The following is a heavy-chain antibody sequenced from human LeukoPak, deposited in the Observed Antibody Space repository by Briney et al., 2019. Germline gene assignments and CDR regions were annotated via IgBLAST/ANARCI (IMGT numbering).Heavy chain of an antibody. D-gene: IGHD6-13*01. CDR2: ISSSGSTI. J-gene: IGHJ5*02. CDR3: ARDASWYGDWFDP. CDR1: GFTFSSYK. Sequence: GGPLRLSCAASGFTFSSYKMNWVRKAPGKGLEGVSYISSSGSTIYYADSVKGRFTISRDNAKNSLYLQMNSLRAEDTAVYYCARDASWYGDWFDPWGQGTLVTVSS. V-gene: IGHV3-48*03.